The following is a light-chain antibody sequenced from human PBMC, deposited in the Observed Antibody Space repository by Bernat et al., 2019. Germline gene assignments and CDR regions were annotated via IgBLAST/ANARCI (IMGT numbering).Light chain of an antibody. CDR2: DDT. Sequence: YVLTQPPSVSAAPGETAVISCRGVDIGSKSVHWYQKKPGQAPVLVVYDDTERPSGIPERFSGSNSGNTATLTITRVEAGDEADYFCQVWDDTSDHVLFGGGTKLTAL. V-gene: IGLV3-21*02. CDR1: DIGSKS. CDR3: QVWDDTSDHVL. J-gene: IGLJ2*01.